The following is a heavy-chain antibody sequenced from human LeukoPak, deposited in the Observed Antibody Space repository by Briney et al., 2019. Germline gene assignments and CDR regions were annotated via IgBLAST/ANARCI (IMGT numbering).Heavy chain of an antibody. J-gene: IGHJ5*02. Sequence: PGGSLRLSCAASGLTFSTYGMHWVRQAPGKGLEWVSSISTSSRYIYYRDSVKGRFTIPRDDAKNSLYLQMNSLTVEDTAVYYCARADCSGSTCYLRHSWFDPWGQGTLVTVSS. CDR3: ARADCSGSTCYLRHSWFDP. CDR1: GLTFSTYG. V-gene: IGHV3-21*06. CDR2: ISTSSRYI. D-gene: IGHD2-2*01.